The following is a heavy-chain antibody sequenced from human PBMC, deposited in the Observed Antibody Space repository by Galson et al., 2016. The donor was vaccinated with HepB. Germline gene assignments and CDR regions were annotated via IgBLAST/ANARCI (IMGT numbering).Heavy chain of an antibody. CDR3: AKGLGTSGMFRVYSFYLDI. D-gene: IGHD1-1*01. V-gene: IGHV3-23*01. CDR1: GITFRNFA. Sequence: SLRLSCAAPGITFRNFAMSWVRQAPGKGLEWVSTISGNGGTTHYADSVKGRFTISRDNSKNTAFLQLNSLRAEDTAVYYCAKGLGTSGMFRVYSFYLDIWGKGTAVTVSS. CDR2: ISGNGGTT. J-gene: IGHJ6*03.